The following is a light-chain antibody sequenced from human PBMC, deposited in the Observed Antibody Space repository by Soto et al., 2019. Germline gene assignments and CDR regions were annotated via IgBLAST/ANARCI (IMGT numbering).Light chain of an antibody. Sequence: DIQMTQSPSTLSASVGDRVTITCRASQSISTWLAWYQQKPGKAPRLLIYKAYSLESGVQSRFSGTGSGTEFTLTIRSLQPDDFATYYCKQYNSYLITFGQGTRLEIK. CDR2: KAY. CDR3: KQYNSYLIT. V-gene: IGKV1-5*03. J-gene: IGKJ5*01. CDR1: QSISTW.